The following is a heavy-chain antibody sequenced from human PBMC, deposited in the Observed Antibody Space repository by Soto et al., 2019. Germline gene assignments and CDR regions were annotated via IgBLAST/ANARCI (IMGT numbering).Heavy chain of an antibody. Sequence: QVQLVQSGAEVKKPGSSVKVSCKASGGTFSSYAISWVRQAPGQGLEWMGGIIPIFGTANYAQKFQGRVTMTADAATRTAYMGLSSLRSEDTAVYYCARMTPALFYYGSGSDLDYWGQGTLVTVSS. J-gene: IGHJ4*02. CDR1: GGTFSSYA. CDR2: IIPIFGTA. CDR3: ARMTPALFYYGSGSDLDY. D-gene: IGHD3-10*01. V-gene: IGHV1-69*01.